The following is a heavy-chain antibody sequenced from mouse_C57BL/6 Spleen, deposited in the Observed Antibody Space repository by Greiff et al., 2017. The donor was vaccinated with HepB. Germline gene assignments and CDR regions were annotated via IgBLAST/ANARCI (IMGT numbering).Heavy chain of an antibody. CDR3: ARDHYGSTAWFAY. V-gene: IGHV3-6*01. CDR2: ISYDGSN. CDR1: GYSITSGYY. Sequence: VQLQQSGPGLVKPSQSLSLTCSVTGYSITSGYYWNWIRQFPGNTLEWMGYISYDGSNNYNPSLKNRISITRDTSKNQFFLKLNSVTTEDTATYYCARDHYGSTAWFAYWGQGTLVTVSA. D-gene: IGHD1-1*01. J-gene: IGHJ3*01.